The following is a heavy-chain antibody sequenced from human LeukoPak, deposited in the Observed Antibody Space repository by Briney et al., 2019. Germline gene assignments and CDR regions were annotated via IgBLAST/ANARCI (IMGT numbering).Heavy chain of an antibody. Sequence: QTGRSLRLSCAASGFTLSSYAMHWVRQAPGKGLEWVAVISYDGSNKYYADSVKGRFTISRDNSKNTLYLQMNSLRAEDTAVYYCARASGYSYGPRGNYFDYWGQGTLVTVSS. V-gene: IGHV3-30*04. CDR2: ISYDGSNK. D-gene: IGHD5-18*01. CDR3: ARASGYSYGPRGNYFDY. CDR1: GFTLSSYA. J-gene: IGHJ4*02.